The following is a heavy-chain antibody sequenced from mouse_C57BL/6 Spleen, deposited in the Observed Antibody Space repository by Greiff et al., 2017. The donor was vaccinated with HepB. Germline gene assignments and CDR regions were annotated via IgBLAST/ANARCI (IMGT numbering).Heavy chain of an antibody. CDR3: AIWGYDYDWFAY. Sequence: QVKLQQPGAELVKPGASVKVSCKASGYTFTSYWMHWVKQRPGQGLEWIGRIHPSDSDTNYNQKFKGKATLTVDKSSSTAYMQLSSLTSEDAAVYYCAIWGYDYDWFAYWGQGTLVTVSA. V-gene: IGHV1-74*01. J-gene: IGHJ3*01. D-gene: IGHD2-4*01. CDR1: GYTFTSYW. CDR2: IHPSDSDT.